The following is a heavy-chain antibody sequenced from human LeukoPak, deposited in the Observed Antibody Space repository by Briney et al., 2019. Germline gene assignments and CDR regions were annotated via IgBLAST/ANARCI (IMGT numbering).Heavy chain of an antibody. CDR1: GGSISSSSYY. D-gene: IGHD6-19*01. V-gene: IGHV4-39*01. CDR3: ARLGIAVAGFDS. CDR2: IFYTGST. Sequence: SQTLSLTCTVSGGSISSSSYYWGWIRQPPGKGLEWIATIFYTGSTYYNPSLKSRVTISVDTSKNQFFLRLSSVIAADTAVYYCARLGIAVAGFDSWGQGSLVTVSS. J-gene: IGHJ4*02.